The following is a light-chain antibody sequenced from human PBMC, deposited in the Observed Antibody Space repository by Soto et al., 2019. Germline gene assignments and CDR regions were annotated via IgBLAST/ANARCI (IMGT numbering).Light chain of an antibody. CDR3: TSYTSSSTDV. CDR2: DVS. V-gene: IGLV2-14*01. CDR1: SSDVGGYNY. J-gene: IGLJ1*01. Sequence: ALNEPASVSGPTAQSITISCTGTSSDVGGYNYVSWYQQHPGKAPNLMIYDVSNRPSGVSNRFSGSKSGNTASLPISGLQAEDEADYYCTSYTSSSTDVFGTGTKVTVL.